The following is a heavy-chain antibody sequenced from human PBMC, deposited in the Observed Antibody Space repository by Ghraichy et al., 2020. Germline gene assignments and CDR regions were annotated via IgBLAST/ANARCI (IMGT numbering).Heavy chain of an antibody. D-gene: IGHD3-10*01. Sequence: SETLSLTCTVSGGSISSSSYYWGWIRQPPGKGLEWIGNIYYSGSTYYNPSLKSRVTISVDTSKNQFSLKLSSVTAADTAVYYCARGVYGPRKIDYWGQGTLVTVSS. V-gene: IGHV4-39*07. CDR3: ARGVYGPRKIDY. CDR1: GGSISSSSYY. J-gene: IGHJ4*02. CDR2: IYYSGST.